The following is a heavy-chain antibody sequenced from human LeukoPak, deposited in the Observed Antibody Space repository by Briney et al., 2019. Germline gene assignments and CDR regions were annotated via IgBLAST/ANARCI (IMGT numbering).Heavy chain of an antibody. CDR3: ARTPWNIVATITTPAPLLFDN. Sequence: SETLSLTCTVSGGSISSYYWSWIRQPAGKGLEWIGRIYTSGSTNYNPSLKSRVTMSVDTSKNQFSLKLSSVTAADTAVYYCARTPWNIVATITTPAPLLFDNWGQGTLVTVSS. CDR1: GGSISSYY. CDR2: IYTSGST. J-gene: IGHJ4*02. V-gene: IGHV4-4*07. D-gene: IGHD5-12*01.